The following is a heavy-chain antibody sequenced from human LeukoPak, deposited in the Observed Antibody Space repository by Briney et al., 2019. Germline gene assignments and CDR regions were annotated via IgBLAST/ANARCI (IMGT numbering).Heavy chain of an antibody. D-gene: IGHD2-15*01. Sequence: GESLKISCKGSEYSFATYWIGWVRQMPGQGLEWMGIIFPGDSDTRYSPSFQGQVTISADKSIGTAYLQWSSLKASDTAIYYCASEYCSGGNCYFDYWGQGTLVTVPS. CDR2: IFPGDSDT. V-gene: IGHV5-51*01. CDR3: ASEYCSGGNCYFDY. J-gene: IGHJ4*02. CDR1: EYSFATYW.